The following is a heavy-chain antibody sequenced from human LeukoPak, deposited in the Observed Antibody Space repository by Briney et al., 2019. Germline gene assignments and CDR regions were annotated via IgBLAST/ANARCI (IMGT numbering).Heavy chain of an antibody. Sequence: PSETLSLTCTVSGGSISNYYWGWIRQAPGKGLEWIGSIYYSGSTYYNPSLKSRVTISVDTSKNQFSLKLSSVTAADTAVYYCARDSYYYDSSGYSYPHNFDYWGQGTLVTVSS. V-gene: IGHV4-39*07. CDR2: IYYSGST. J-gene: IGHJ4*02. CDR1: GGSISNYY. CDR3: ARDSYYYDSSGYSYPHNFDY. D-gene: IGHD3-22*01.